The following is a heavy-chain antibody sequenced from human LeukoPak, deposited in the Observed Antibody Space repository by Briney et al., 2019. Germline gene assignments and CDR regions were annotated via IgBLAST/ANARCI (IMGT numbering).Heavy chain of an antibody. CDR3: VKDRPYYSSSWD. D-gene: IGHD6-13*01. V-gene: IGHV3-74*03. CDR2: ISPDGSTT. Sequence: GGSLRLSCAASGFTFSRYWMHWVRQAPGKGLMWISRISPDGSTTLYADSVKGRFTISRDNSKNTLYLQMSSLRAEDTAVYYCVKDRPYYSSSWDWGQGTLVTVSS. CDR1: GFTFSRYW. J-gene: IGHJ4*02.